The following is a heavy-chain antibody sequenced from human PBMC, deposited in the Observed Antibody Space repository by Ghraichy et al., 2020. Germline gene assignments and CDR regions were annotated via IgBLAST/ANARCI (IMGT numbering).Heavy chain of an antibody. CDR1: GASISGYY. J-gene: IGHJ1*01. D-gene: IGHD3-22*01. Sequence: ESLNISCTVSGASISGYYWSWIRQPPGKGLEWIGYVYYSGSTKYNPALKSRVTISLDTSKKQFSLKLSSVTAADTAVYYCATSVVTTAAEYFHHWGQGTLVTVSS. CDR2: VYYSGST. V-gene: IGHV4-59*08. CDR3: ATSVVTTAAEYFHH.